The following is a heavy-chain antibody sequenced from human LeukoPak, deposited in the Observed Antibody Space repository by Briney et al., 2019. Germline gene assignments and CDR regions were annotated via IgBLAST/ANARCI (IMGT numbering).Heavy chain of an antibody. CDR1: GFTFSTYA. D-gene: IGHD3-22*01. CDR3: ARAPDSSGYFYELDY. CDR2: IRYTGNTK. V-gene: IGHV3-30*02. Sequence: GGSLRLSCAASGFTFSTYAMHWVRQAPGKGLEWVACIRYTGNTKYYAASVKGRFTISRDNSKNTLYVQMNSLRAEDTAVYYCARAPDSSGYFYELDYWGQGTRVTVSS. J-gene: IGHJ4*02.